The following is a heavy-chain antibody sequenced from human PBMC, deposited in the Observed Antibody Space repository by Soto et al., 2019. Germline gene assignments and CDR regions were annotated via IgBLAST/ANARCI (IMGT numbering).Heavy chain of an antibody. CDR1: GYTFTSYA. J-gene: IGHJ4*02. D-gene: IGHD2-21*02. Sequence: QVQLVQSGAEEKKPGASVKVSCKACGYTFTSYAMHWVRQARGRRLEWMGWINAGNGNTKYSQKFQGRVTITRDTSASTAYMELSSLRSEDTAVYYCARAWVVVTAPDYWGQGTLVTVSS. CDR3: ARAWVVVTAPDY. V-gene: IGHV1-3*05. CDR2: INAGNGNT.